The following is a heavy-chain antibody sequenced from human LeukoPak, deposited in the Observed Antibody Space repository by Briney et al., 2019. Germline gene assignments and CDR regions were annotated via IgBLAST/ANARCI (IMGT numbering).Heavy chain of an antibody. CDR3: ARMIVVSGYYYYGMDV. V-gene: IGHV3-30-3*01. CDR1: GFTFSSYA. CDR2: ISYDGSNK. J-gene: IGHJ6*02. D-gene: IGHD3-22*01. Sequence: GGSLRLSCAASGFTFSSYAMHWVRQAPGKGLEWVAVISYDGSNKYYADSVKGRFTISRDNSKNTLYLQMNSLRAEDTAVYYCARMIVVSGYYYYGMDVWAQGTTVTVSS.